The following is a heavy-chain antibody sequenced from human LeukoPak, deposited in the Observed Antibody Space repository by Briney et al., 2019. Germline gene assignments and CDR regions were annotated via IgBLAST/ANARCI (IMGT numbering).Heavy chain of an antibody. D-gene: IGHD2-2*01. CDR3: AKAHSVVVPADMRRNWFDP. CDR1: GGSFSGYY. J-gene: IGHJ5*02. V-gene: IGHV4-34*01. CDR2: INHSGST. Sequence: SETLSLTCAVYGGSFSGYYWSWIRQPPGKGLEWIGEINHSGSTNYNPSLKSRVTISVDTSKNQFSLKLSSVTAADTAVYYCAKAHSVVVPADMRRNWFDPWGQGTLVTVSS.